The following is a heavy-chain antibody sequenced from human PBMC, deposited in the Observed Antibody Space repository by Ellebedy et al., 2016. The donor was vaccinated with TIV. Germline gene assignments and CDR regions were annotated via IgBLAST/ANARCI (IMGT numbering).Heavy chain of an antibody. J-gene: IGHJ4*02. CDR3: VTHPLSQWLRFFES. CDR2: ISNTSDYT. D-gene: IGHD6-19*01. V-gene: IGHV3/OR16-9*01. Sequence: GESLKISCAASGLTFSDYYMSWVRQAPGKGLEWVSSISNTSDYTSSADSMEGRFTISRDNADNSMFLQMNSLRAEDTAVYSCVTHPLSQWLRFFESWGRGTLVTVSS. CDR1: GLTFSDYY.